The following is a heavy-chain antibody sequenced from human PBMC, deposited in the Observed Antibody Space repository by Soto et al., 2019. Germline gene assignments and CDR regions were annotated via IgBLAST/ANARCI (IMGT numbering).Heavy chain of an antibody. Sequence: PSETLSLTCAVSGVSMNTGCYSWNWIRQPPGKGLEWIGYIYQSGSSNYNPSLKSRVTISVDTSKNQFSLKLSAVTAADTAVYYCARGRGYYDFWSGYYNNWFDPWGQGTLVTVSS. CDR2: IYQSGSS. D-gene: IGHD3-3*01. J-gene: IGHJ5*02. V-gene: IGHV4-30-2*01. CDR1: GVSMNTGCYS. CDR3: ARGRGYYDFWSGYYNNWFDP.